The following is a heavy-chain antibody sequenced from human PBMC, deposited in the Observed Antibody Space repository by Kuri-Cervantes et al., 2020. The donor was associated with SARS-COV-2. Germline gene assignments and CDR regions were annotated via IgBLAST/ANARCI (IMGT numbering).Heavy chain of an antibody. D-gene: IGHD2-21*01. CDR2: ISFDGSIK. V-gene: IGHV3-30*03. CDR3: ARARHVMDS. J-gene: IGHJ4*02. CDR1: GFMFSRCG. Sequence: GGSLRLSCAASGFMFSRCGMHWVRQAPGKGLEWVAYISFDGSIKDKIVSGKGRFTISRDNSKNTLFLQMNSLRAEDTAVYYCARARHVMDSWGQGTLVTVSS.